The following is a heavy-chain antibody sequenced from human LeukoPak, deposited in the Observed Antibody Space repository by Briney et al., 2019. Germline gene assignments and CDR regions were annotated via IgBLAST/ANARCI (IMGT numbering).Heavy chain of an antibody. CDR2: ISSSSSTI. D-gene: IGHD4-23*01. J-gene: IGHJ6*02. CDR3: ARVSTKVGYYGMDV. V-gene: IGHV3-48*02. CDR1: GFTFSSYS. Sequence: GGSLRLSCAASGFTFSSYSMNWVRQAPGKGLEWVSYISSSSSTIYYADSVKGRFTISRDNAKNSLYLQMNSLRDEDTAVYYCARVSTKVGYYGMDVWGQGTTVTVSS.